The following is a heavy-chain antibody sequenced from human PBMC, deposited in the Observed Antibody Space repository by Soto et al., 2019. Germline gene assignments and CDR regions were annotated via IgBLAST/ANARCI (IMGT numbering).Heavy chain of an antibody. V-gene: IGHV3-21*01. D-gene: IGHD6-6*01. CDR3: ARDPLGQLVPRWFDP. CDR1: GFTFSSYS. Sequence: GGSLRLSCAASGFTFSSYSMNWVRQAPGKGLEWVSSISSSSSYIYYADSVKGRFTISRDNDKNSLYLQMNSLRAEDTAVYYCARDPLGQLVPRWFDPWGQGTLVTVSS. J-gene: IGHJ5*02. CDR2: ISSSSSYI.